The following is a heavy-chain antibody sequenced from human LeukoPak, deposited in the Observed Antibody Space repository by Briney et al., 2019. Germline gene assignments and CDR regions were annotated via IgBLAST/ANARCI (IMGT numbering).Heavy chain of an antibody. CDR3: ARHDWFDP. CDR2: IYSGGRT. Sequence: GGSLRLSYAVSGFTVSSHYMSWVRQAPGKGLEWVSVIYSGGRTYYADSVKGRFTISRDTSKNTLYLQMNSLRAEDTAVYYCARHDWFDPWGQGTLVTVSS. J-gene: IGHJ5*02. CDR1: GFTVSSHY. V-gene: IGHV3-66*04.